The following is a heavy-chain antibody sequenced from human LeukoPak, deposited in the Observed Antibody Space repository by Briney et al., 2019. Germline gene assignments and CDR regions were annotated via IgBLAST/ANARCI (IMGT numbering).Heavy chain of an antibody. CDR3: AAGAGWLIDW. Sequence: PPGGSLRLSCAASGFTFRNYWMNWVRQAPGKGMEWVAIIEKDGSEILYVDSVKGRFTISRDNAKNSLYLQMNSLRAEDTAVYYCAAGAGWLIDWWGQGTLVTVSS. CDR2: IEKDGSEI. J-gene: IGHJ4*02. CDR1: GFTFRNYW. D-gene: IGHD6-19*01. V-gene: IGHV3-7*01.